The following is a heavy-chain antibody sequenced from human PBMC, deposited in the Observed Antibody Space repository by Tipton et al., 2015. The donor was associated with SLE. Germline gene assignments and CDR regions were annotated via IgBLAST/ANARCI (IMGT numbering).Heavy chain of an antibody. Sequence: TLSLTCTVSGGSISSNYWSWIRQPPGKGLEWIGYIYYSGSTNYNPSLKSRVTISVDTSKNQLSLKLSSVTAADTAIYYCTIGQGWLPDYWGQGTLVTVSS. CDR1: GGSISSNY. CDR2: IYYSGST. J-gene: IGHJ4*02. D-gene: IGHD5-24*01. V-gene: IGHV4-59*01. CDR3: TIGQGWLPDY.